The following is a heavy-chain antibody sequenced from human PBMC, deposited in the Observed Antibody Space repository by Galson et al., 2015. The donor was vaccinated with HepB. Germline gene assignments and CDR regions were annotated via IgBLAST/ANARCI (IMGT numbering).Heavy chain of an antibody. J-gene: IGHJ4*02. CDR2: IYSGGST. V-gene: IGHV3-66*01. CDR3: AREQSGGVFDY. CDR1: GFTVSSNY. Sequence: SLRLSCAASGFTVSSNYMSWVRQAPGKGLEWASVIYSGGSTYYADSVKGRFTISRDNSKNTLYLQMNSLRAEDTAVYYCAREQSGGVFDYWGQGTLVTVSS. D-gene: IGHD4-23*01.